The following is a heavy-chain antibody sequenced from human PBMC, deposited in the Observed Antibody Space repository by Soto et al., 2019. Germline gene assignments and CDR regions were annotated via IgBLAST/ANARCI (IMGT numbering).Heavy chain of an antibody. CDR3: ARDGDGYTRVAVDI. CDR1: GLTFSSYW. J-gene: IGHJ3*02. D-gene: IGHD5-12*01. CDR2: IKEDGTEI. V-gene: IGHV3-7*04. Sequence: EVQLVESGGGLVQPGGSLRLSCEASGLTFSSYWMSWVRQAPGKGLEWVAIIKEDGTEIYYVDSVKGRFTISRDNAKNTLDLQMSSARAEVSSVYYCARDGDGYTRVAVDIWSEGTMVPVSS.